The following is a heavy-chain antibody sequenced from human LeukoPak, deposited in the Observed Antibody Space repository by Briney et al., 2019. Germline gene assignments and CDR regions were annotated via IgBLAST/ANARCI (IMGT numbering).Heavy chain of an antibody. D-gene: IGHD6-13*01. J-gene: IGHJ6*03. Sequence: GTLRLSCAASGFTFSSYGMSWIRQPPGKGLEWIGEINHSGSTNYNPSLKSRVTTSVDTSRNQFSLKLSSVTAADTAVYYCARGWSSSWDYYYYYMDVWGKGTTVTVSS. V-gene: IGHV4-34*01. CDR1: GFTFSSYG. CDR2: INHSGST. CDR3: ARGWSSSWDYYYYYMDV.